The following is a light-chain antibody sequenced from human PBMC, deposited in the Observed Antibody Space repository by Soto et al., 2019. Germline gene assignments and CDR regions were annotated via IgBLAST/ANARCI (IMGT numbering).Light chain of an antibody. CDR3: QQSGGSPRT. Sequence: EIVLTQSPGTLSLSPGERATLSCRASQTVSSSLAWYQQKPGQAPRLLISGASSRAADIPDRFSGSGSGTDFTLTINRLEPEYFAVYYCQQSGGSPRTFGQGTKVEIK. V-gene: IGKV3-20*01. CDR1: QTVSSS. J-gene: IGKJ1*01. CDR2: GAS.